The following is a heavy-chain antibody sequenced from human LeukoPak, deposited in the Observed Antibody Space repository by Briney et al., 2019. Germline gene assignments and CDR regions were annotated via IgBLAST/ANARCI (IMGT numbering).Heavy chain of an antibody. CDR3: ARVGPGYCSSTSCSTHQYYYYGMDV. D-gene: IGHD2-2*01. CDR1: GGSISSYY. CDR2: IYYSGST. Sequence: SETLSLTCTVSGGSISSYYWSWIRQPPGKGLEWIGYIYYSGSTNYNPSLKSRVTISVDTSKNQFSLKLSYVTAADPAVYYCARVGPGYCSSTSCSTHQYYYYGMDVWGKGTTVTVSS. J-gene: IGHJ6*04. V-gene: IGHV4-59*01.